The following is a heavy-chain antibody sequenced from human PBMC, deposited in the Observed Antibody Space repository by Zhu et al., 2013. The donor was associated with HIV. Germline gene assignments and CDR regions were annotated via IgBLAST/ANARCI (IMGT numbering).Heavy chain of an antibody. CDR1: GYTFTGYY. CDR3: ARSVTTEYYYYYYYMDV. Sequence: QVQLVQSGAEVKKPGASLKVSCKASGYTFTGYYMHWVRQAPGQGLEWMGWINPNSGGTNYAQKFQGRVTMTRDTSISTAYMELSRLRSDDTAVYYCARSVTTEYYYYYYYMDVWGKGTTVTVSS. V-gene: IGHV1-2*02. J-gene: IGHJ6*03. D-gene: IGHD4-17*01. CDR2: INPNSGGT.